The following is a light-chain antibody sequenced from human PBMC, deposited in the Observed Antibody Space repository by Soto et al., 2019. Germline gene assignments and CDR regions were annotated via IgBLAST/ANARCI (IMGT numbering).Light chain of an antibody. CDR2: DAS. V-gene: IGKV3-11*01. CDR1: QSVSSY. J-gene: IGKJ4*01. CDR3: QQRSNWPLT. Sequence: EIVLTQSPATLSLCPGERATLSCRASQSVSSYLAWYQQKPGQAPRLLIYDASNRATGIPARFSGSGSGTDFTLPISSLEPEDFAVYYCQQRSNWPLTFGGGTKVELK.